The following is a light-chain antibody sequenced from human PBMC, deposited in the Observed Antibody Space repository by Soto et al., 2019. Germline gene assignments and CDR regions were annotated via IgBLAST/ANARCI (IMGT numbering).Light chain of an antibody. Sequence: QSALTQPASVSGSPGQSITISCTGTSSDVGGYNYVSWYQQHPGKAPKLMIYEVSNRPSGVSNRFSGSKSGTTASLTISGPQAGEGADYYCSAYTSSGTPVVFAGGTNLPVL. CDR1: SSDVGGYNY. J-gene: IGLJ2*01. V-gene: IGLV2-14*01. CDR3: SAYTSSGTPVV. CDR2: EVS.